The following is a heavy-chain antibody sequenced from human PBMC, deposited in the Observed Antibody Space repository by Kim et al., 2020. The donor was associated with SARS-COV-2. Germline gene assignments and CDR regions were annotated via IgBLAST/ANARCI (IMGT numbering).Heavy chain of an antibody. J-gene: IGHJ2*01. CDR1: GFIFSNYG. D-gene: IGHD6-19*01. Sequence: GGSLRPSCAASGFIFSNYGMRWVRQAPGKGLEWVAVIWDDGSHKYHVDSVKDRFTISRDNSKNTLYLQMNSLRDEDTAIYYCATSYTSGWRYWYFDVWGRGTLVSVSS. CDR3: ATSYTSGWRYWYFDV. V-gene: IGHV3-33*01. CDR2: IWDDGSHK.